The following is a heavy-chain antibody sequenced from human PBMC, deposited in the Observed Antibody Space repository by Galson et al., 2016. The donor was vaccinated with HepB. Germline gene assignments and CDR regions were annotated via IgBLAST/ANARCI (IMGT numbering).Heavy chain of an antibody. CDR3: TRDANWGSQDYFDS. D-gene: IGHD7-27*01. CDR1: GYTFTRYY. Sequence: SVKVSCKASGYTFTRYYIHWVRQAPGQGLEWMGIINPGGGQTTYAQKFQGRVTLTRDTSTSTVYMGLSSLRSDDTAVYYCTRDANWGSQDYFDSWGQGTLVTVSS. J-gene: IGHJ4*02. CDR2: INPGGGQT. V-gene: IGHV1-46*03.